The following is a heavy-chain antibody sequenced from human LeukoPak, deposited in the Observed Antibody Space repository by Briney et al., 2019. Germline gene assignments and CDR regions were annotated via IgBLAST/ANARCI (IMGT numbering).Heavy chain of an antibody. CDR2: IKYDGSEK. D-gene: IGHD7-27*01. Sequence: GGSLRLSCAASKFTFSNYWMSWVRQAPGKGLEWVANIKYDGSEKYYVDFVKGRFTVSRDNAKNSLYLQMNSLRVEDTAVYYCARDDGGESNWGSIDYWGQGTLVTVSS. J-gene: IGHJ4*02. CDR1: KFTFSNYW. V-gene: IGHV3-7*05. CDR3: ARDDGGESNWGSIDY.